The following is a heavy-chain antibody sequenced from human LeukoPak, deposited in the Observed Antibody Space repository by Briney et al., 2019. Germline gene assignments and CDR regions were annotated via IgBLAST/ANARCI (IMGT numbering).Heavy chain of an antibody. CDR3: ARDLGGDTAMPLGY. D-gene: IGHD5-18*01. J-gene: IGHJ4*02. Sequence: ASAKVSCKASGYTFTGYYMHWVRQAPGQGLEWMGRINPNSGGTNYAQKFQGRVTMTRDTSISTAYLELSRLRSDDTAVYYCARDLGGDTAMPLGYWGQGTLVTVSS. V-gene: IGHV1-2*06. CDR1: GYTFTGYY. CDR2: INPNSGGT.